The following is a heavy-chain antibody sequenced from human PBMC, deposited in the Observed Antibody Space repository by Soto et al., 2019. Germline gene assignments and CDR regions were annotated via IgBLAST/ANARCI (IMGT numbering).Heavy chain of an antibody. Sequence: QVQLQESGPGLVKPSETLSLTCTVSGGSISSYYWSWIRQPPGKGLEWIGYIYYSGSTNYNPSLKRRDTISVDTSKNQFSLKLSSVTAADTAVYYCARRYGGNFDYWGQGTLVTVSS. CDR1: GGSISSYY. J-gene: IGHJ4*02. V-gene: IGHV4-59*01. CDR3: ARRYGGNFDY. CDR2: IYYSGST. D-gene: IGHD3-16*01.